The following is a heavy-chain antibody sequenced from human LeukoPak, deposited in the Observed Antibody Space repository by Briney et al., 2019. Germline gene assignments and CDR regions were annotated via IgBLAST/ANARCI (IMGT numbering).Heavy chain of an antibody. V-gene: IGHV1-2*02. CDR1: GYTFTGYY. D-gene: IGHD2-15*01. Sequence: ASVKVSCKASGYTFTGYYIHWVRQAPGQGLEWMGWINPNNGGTNYAQKFQGRVTMTRDTSISTAYMELTSLRSEDTAVYYCARGEDVVVVAATKPTGDYWGQGTLVTVSS. J-gene: IGHJ4*02. CDR3: ARGEDVVVVAATKPTGDY. CDR2: INPNNGGT.